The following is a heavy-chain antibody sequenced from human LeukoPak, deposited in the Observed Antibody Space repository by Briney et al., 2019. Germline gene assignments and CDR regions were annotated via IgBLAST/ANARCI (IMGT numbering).Heavy chain of an antibody. J-gene: IGHJ4*02. D-gene: IGHD4-23*01. V-gene: IGHV3-74*01. CDR2: INSDGSST. CDR1: GFTFSSYW. CDR3: ARDLSSEVGTRHGGY. Sequence: GGSLRLSWAASGFTFSSYWMHWVRQAPGKGLVWVSRINSDGSSTSYADSVKGRFTISRDNSKNTLYLQMNSLRAEDTAVYYCARDLSSEVGTRHGGYWGQGTLVTVSS.